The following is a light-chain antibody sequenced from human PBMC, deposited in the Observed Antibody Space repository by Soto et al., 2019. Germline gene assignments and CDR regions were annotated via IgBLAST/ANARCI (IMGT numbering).Light chain of an antibody. CDR3: QQYGSSPPIT. J-gene: IGKJ5*01. CDR2: GAS. Sequence: EIVLTQSPGTLSLSPGERATLSCRASQSVSNNYLAWYQQKPGQAPRLLIYGASSRATGIPDRFSGIGSGTDFTLTISRLEPEGFAVYYCQQYGSSPPITFGQGTRLEIK. V-gene: IGKV3-20*01. CDR1: QSVSNNY.